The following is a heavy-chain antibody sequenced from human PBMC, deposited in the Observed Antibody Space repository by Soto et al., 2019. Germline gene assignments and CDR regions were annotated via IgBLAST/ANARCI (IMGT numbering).Heavy chain of an antibody. CDR1: WYSFTDYK. V-gene: IGHV1-2*04. CDR2: VDPNGGGS. CDR3: ATWVDYGDFEGFDF. D-gene: IGHD4-17*01. Sequence: GASVKVSCKASWYSFTDYKLHWVRQAPGQGLEWMGWVDPNGGGSNSAQKFQGSVTMTWDTSITTAYLDLTRLTTNDTATYFCATWVDYGDFEGFDFWGQGTLVTVSS. J-gene: IGHJ4*02.